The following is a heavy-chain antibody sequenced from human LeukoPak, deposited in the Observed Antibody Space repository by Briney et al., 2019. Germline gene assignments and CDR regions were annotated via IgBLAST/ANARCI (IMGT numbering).Heavy chain of an antibody. CDR2: ITGSGGRT. CDR3: AKRDYSDSNTYAPLFDY. CDR1: GFTFSSYA. V-gene: IGHV3-23*01. Sequence: PGGSLRLSCAASGFTFSSYAMAWVRQAPGEGLECVSGITGSGGRTYYADSVKGRFTISRDNSKNTLYLQMSSLRAEDTAVYYCAKRDYSDSNTYAPLFDYWGQGTLVTVSS. D-gene: IGHD3-22*01. J-gene: IGHJ4*02.